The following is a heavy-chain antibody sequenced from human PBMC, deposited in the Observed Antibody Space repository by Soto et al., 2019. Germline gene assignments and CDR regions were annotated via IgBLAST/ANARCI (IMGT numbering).Heavy chain of an antibody. CDR3: ARVNHDDYGDYCLDF. J-gene: IGHJ4*02. CDR1: GFTFSNYA. Sequence: GGSLRLSCVASGFTFSNYAMTWVRLAPGKGLEWVSAISGSGGSTTYIGSVKGRFTISRDNSRNTLSLRVNSLRAEDTALYYCARVNHDDYGDYCLDFWGQGTLVTVSS. V-gene: IGHV3-23*01. CDR2: ISGSGGST. D-gene: IGHD4-17*01.